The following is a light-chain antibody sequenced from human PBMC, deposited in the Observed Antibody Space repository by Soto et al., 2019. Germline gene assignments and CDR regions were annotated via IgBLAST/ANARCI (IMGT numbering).Light chain of an antibody. J-gene: IGKJ1*01. Sequence: EGMLTQSPGTLSLSTGERATLSCRASQSVSSNYLAWYQQKSGQAPRLLIYGASNRATGIPDRFSGSGSGTDFTLTIRRLEPEDFAVYYCQQYDTSPRTFGQGTKV. CDR3: QQYDTSPRT. V-gene: IGKV3-20*01. CDR1: QSVSSNY. CDR2: GAS.